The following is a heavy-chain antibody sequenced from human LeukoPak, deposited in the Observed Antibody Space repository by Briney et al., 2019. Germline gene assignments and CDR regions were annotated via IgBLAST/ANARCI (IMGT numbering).Heavy chain of an antibody. CDR2: IYYSGST. Sequence: PSETLSLTCTVSGGSINSSSYYWGWIRQPPGKGLEWIGSIYYSGSTYYNPSLKSRVTISVDTSKNQFSLKLSSVTAADTAVYYCSETVWGATANYYYYGMDVWGQGTTVTVSS. J-gene: IGHJ6*02. D-gene: IGHD5-12*01. V-gene: IGHV4-39*01. CDR3: SETVWGATANYYYYGMDV. CDR1: GGSINSSSYY.